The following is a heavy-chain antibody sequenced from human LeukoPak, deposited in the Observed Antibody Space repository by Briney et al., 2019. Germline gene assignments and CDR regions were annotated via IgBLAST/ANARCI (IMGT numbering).Heavy chain of an antibody. J-gene: IGHJ4*02. CDR2: INHSGST. CDR1: GGSFSAYY. Sequence: SETLSLTCAVYGGSFSAYYWSWIRQPPGKGLEWIGEINHSGSTNYNPSLKSRVTISVDTSKNQFSLKLTSVTVADTAVYYCARGGDTAMVTDFGYWGQGTLVTVSS. CDR3: ARGGDTAMVTDFGY. V-gene: IGHV4-34*01. D-gene: IGHD5-18*01.